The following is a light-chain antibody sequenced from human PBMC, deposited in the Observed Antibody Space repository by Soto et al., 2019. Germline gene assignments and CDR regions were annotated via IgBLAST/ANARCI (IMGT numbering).Light chain of an antibody. CDR2: DAS. Sequence: EIVLTQSPGTLSLTRGERATLSCRASQSVPSSYLAWYQQRPGQAPRLLIYDASRRATGIPDRFSGSESGTDFTLTISSLEPEDFAVYYCHQYAWSPLTFGQGTRLEIK. CDR3: HQYAWSPLT. J-gene: IGKJ5*01. CDR1: QSVPSSY. V-gene: IGKV3-20*01.